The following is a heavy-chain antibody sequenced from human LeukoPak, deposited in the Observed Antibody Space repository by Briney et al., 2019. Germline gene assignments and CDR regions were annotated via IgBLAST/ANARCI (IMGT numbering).Heavy chain of an antibody. CDR1: VGSISRYL. CDR2: IYYSGRT. CDR3: ARTRRGEFDY. D-gene: IGHD3-10*01. Sequence: PSETLSLTCTVSVGSISRYLWSWIRPPPSRGVEGIGYIYYSGRTNYNPSLKSRVTISVDTSKNQFSLKLSSVTAADTAVYYCARTRRGEFDYWGQGTLVTVSS. V-gene: IGHV4-59*01. J-gene: IGHJ4*02.